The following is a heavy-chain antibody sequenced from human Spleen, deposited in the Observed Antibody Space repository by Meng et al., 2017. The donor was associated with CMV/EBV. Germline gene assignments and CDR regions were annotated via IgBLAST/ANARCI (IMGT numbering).Heavy chain of an antibody. CDR2: IYYSGNT. V-gene: IGHV4-31*02. Sequence: INSGGYYWSWIRQHPGQGLEWIGYIYYSGNTYYNSSLKSRLTISVDTSKNQFSLRLSSVTAADTAVYYCARVRGDIVAVPAAYSFDYWGQGTLVTVSS. CDR1: INSGGYY. D-gene: IGHD2-2*01. CDR3: ARVRGDIVAVPAAYSFDY. J-gene: IGHJ4*02.